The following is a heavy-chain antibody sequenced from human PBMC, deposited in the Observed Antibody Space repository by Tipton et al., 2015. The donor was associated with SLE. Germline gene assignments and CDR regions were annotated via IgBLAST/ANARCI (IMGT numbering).Heavy chain of an antibody. CDR2: VNHDGNT. J-gene: IGHJ6*02. CDR1: GGSISSHY. Sequence: TLSLTCTVSGGSISSHYWSWIRQTPGKGLEWIGEVNHDGNTNYNPSLKTQVSLSADTSKNQFSLNLTSVTAADTAVYFCARHRLQKFKVGSATIYYYNGMDVWGQGTTVSVSS. D-gene: IGHD2-15*01. V-gene: IGHV4-34*01. CDR3: ARHRLQKFKVGSATIYYYNGMDV.